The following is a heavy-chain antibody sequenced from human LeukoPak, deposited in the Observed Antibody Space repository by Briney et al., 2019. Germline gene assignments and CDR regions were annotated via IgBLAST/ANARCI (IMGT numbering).Heavy chain of an antibody. CDR3: AKGGGRYYDELDY. Sequence: PLRLSCAASGFTFDDYAMPWLRHAQRNGLVCVSGISWNSGSIGYAESVKGRFTISRDNAKNSLYLQMNSLRAEDTALYYCAKGGGRYYDELDYCGQGTLVTVSS. CDR1: GFTFDDYA. J-gene: IGHJ4*02. V-gene: IGHV3-9*01. CDR2: ISWNSGSI. D-gene: IGHD1-26*01.